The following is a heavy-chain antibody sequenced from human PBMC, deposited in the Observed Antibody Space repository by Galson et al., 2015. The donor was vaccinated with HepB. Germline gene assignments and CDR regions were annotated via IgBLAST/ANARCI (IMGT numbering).Heavy chain of an antibody. CDR3: ARPDLGRYYFDS. CDR2: ISAYDGNA. V-gene: IGHV1-18*01. D-gene: IGHD1-26*01. J-gene: IGHJ4*02. CDR1: GYIFINYI. Sequence: SVKVSCKASGYIFINYIITWVRQAPGQGLEWMGWISAYDGNANYAQKFQGRVTMTTDTSTSTVYMELKSLRSDDTAVYYCARPDLGRYYFDSLGQGTLVTVSS.